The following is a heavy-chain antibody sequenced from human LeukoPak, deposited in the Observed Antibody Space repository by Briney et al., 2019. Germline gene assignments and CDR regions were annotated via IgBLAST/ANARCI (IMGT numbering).Heavy chain of an antibody. CDR2: IIPIFGIA. CDR3: ARAPLSSGWLFDY. D-gene: IGHD6-19*01. V-gene: IGHV1-69*04. J-gene: IGHJ4*02. CDR1: GGTFSSYA. Sequence: ASVKVSCKASGGTFSSYAISWVRQAPGQGLEWMGRIIPIFGIANYAQKFQGRVTITADKSTSTAYMEPSSLRSEDTAVYYCARAPLSSGWLFDYWGQGTLVTVSS.